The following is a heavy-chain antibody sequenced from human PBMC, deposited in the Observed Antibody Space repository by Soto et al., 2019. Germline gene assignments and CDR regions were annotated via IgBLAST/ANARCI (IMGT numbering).Heavy chain of an antibody. V-gene: IGHV1-18*01. Sequence: GASVKVSCKASGYIFTSYGISWVRQAPGQGLEWMGWISAYNGNTNYAQKLQGRVTMTTDTSTSTAYMELRSLRSDDTAVYYCARQIQTYYYDSSGYYSGFDYWGQGTLVTVSS. CDR3: ARQIQTYYYDSSGYYSGFDY. D-gene: IGHD3-22*01. CDR1: GYIFTSYG. CDR2: ISAYNGNT. J-gene: IGHJ4*02.